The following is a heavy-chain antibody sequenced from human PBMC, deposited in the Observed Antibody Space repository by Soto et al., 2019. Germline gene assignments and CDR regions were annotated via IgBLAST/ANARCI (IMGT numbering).Heavy chain of an antibody. Sequence: GGSLRLSCAASGFTFSSYAMHWVRQAPGKGLEWVAVISYDGSNKYYADSVKGRLTISRDNSKNTLYLQMNSLRAEDTAVYYCARDKRYYDFWSGYYDGMDVWGQGTTVTVS. CDR3: ARDKRYYDFWSGYYDGMDV. V-gene: IGHV3-30-3*01. CDR2: ISYDGSNK. CDR1: GFTFSSYA. D-gene: IGHD3-3*01. J-gene: IGHJ6*02.